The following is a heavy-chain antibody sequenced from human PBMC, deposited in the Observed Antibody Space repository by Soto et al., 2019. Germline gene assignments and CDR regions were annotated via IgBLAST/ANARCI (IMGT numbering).Heavy chain of an antibody. CDR1: VYTITSYG. Sequence: GPSVKVSCKASVYTITSYGISWVRQAHKQGLEWMGWISAYNGNTNYAQKLQGRVTMTTDTSTSTAYMELRSLRSDDTAVYYCAREREITIFGVAPPWYMDVWGKGTTVTVSS. CDR2: ISAYNGNT. V-gene: IGHV1-18*01. J-gene: IGHJ6*03. CDR3: AREREITIFGVAPPWYMDV. D-gene: IGHD3-3*01.